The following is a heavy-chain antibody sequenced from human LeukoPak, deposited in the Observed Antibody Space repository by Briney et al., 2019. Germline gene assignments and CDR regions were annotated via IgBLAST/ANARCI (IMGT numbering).Heavy chain of an antibody. V-gene: IGHV3-23*01. J-gene: IGHJ4*02. Sequence: GGSLRLSCAASGFTFSNFAMSWVRQAPGKGLKWVSSISDSGNSTYYADSVKGRFTISRDNSKNTLYLQMNSLTAEDTAVYYCAKRDGPYWGQGTLVTVSS. CDR2: ISDSGNST. CDR3: AKRDGPY. CDR1: GFTFSNFA.